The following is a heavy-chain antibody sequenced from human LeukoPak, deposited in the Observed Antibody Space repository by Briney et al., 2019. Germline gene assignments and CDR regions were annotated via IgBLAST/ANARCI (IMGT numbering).Heavy chain of an antibody. V-gene: IGHV1-69*05. CDR1: GGTFSSYA. Sequence: ASVEVSCKASGGTFSSYAISWVRQAPGQGLEWMGRIIPIFGTANYAQKFQGRVTITTDESTSTAYMELSSLRSEDTAVYYCARAGSGSFSDHDAFDIWGQGTMVTVSS. D-gene: IGHD1-26*01. J-gene: IGHJ3*02. CDR2: IIPIFGTA. CDR3: ARAGSGSFSDHDAFDI.